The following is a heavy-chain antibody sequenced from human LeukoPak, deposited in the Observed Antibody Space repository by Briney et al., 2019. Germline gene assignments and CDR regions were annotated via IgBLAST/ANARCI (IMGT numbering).Heavy chain of an antibody. D-gene: IGHD5-18*01. J-gene: IGHJ3*02. Sequence: GGSLRLSCAASGFIFSDHYMDWVRQAPGKGLEWVGRIRNKAHSYTTEYAASVKGRFTISRDDSKNSLYLQMNSLKTEDTAVYFCARVSQRQLGAFDIWGQGTMVTVSS. V-gene: IGHV3-72*01. CDR2: IRNKAHSYTT. CDR3: ARVSQRQLGAFDI. CDR1: GFIFSDHY.